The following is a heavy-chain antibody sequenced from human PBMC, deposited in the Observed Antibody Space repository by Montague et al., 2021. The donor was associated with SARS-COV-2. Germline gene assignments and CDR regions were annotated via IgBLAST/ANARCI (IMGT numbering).Heavy chain of an antibody. CDR1: GGSISSSSYY. Sequence: SETLSLTCTVSGGSISSSSYYWGRNRQPPGQGLEWFGCIYYSGXSXHXXXXKXRVTISVDTSKNQLTLKSSTVTAADTAEYYCARVGRRQLVRLSGMDVWGQGTTVTVSS. D-gene: IGHD6-13*01. CDR2: IYYSGXS. CDR3: ARVGRRQLVRLSGMDV. J-gene: IGHJ6*02. V-gene: IGHV4-39*06.